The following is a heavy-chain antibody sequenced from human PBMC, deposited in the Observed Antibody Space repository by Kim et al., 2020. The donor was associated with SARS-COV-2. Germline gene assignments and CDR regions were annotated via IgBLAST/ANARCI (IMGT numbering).Heavy chain of an antibody. CDR2: INPSGGST. CDR1: GYTFTSYY. D-gene: IGHD5-12*01. CDR3: ASRRDGYNLGGGDAFDI. J-gene: IGHJ3*02. V-gene: IGHV1-46*01. Sequence: ASVKVSCKASGYTFTSYYMHWVRQAPGQGLEWMGIINPSGGSTSYAQKFQGRVTMTRDTSTSTVYMELSSLRSEDTAVYYCASRRDGYNLGGGDAFDIWGQGTMVTVSS.